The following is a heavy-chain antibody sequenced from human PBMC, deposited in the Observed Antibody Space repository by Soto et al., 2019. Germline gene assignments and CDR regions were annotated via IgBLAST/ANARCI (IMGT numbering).Heavy chain of an antibody. Sequence: SETLSLTCTVSGGSISSGGYYWSWIRQHPGKGLEWIGYIYYSGSTYYNPSLKSRVTISVDTSKNQFSLKLSSVTAADTAVYYCESTRYGGPGDYCGQGTMLTVSS. CDR3: ESTRYGGPGDY. J-gene: IGHJ4*02. CDR1: GGSISSGGYY. CDR2: IYYSGST. D-gene: IGHD1-26*01. V-gene: IGHV4-31*03.